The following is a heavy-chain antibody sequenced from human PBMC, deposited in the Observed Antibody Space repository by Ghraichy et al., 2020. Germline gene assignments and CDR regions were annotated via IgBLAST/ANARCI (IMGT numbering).Heavy chain of an antibody. V-gene: IGHV3-23*01. CDR1: GFTFSSYA. CDR3: AKDYSSGWYYFDY. CDR2: ISGSGGST. Sequence: GESLNISCAASGFTFSSYAMSWVRQAPGKGLEWVSAISGSGGSTYYADSVKGRFTISRDNSKNTLYLQMNSLRAEDTAVYYCAKDYSSGWYYFDYWGQGTLVTVSS. J-gene: IGHJ4*02. D-gene: IGHD6-19*01.